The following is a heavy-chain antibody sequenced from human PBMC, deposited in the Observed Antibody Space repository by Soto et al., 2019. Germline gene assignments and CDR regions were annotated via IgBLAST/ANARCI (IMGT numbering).Heavy chain of an antibody. CDR2: IIPIFGTA. V-gene: IGHV1-69*13. CDR3: ARADSGGYNRKGYFDY. Sequence: SVKIACKASVGTFGSYAISRVRQAPGQGLEWMGGIIPIFGTANYAQKFQGRVTITADESTSTAYMELSSLRSEDTAVYYCARADSGGYNRKGYFDYWGQGTLVTVSS. CDR1: VGTFGSYA. J-gene: IGHJ4*02. D-gene: IGHD3-10*01.